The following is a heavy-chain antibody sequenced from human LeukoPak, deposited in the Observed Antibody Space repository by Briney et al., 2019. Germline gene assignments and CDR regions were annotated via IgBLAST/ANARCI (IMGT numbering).Heavy chain of an antibody. V-gene: IGHV1-8*01. CDR3: ARGMVGATKARGQRFYNWFDP. D-gene: IGHD1-26*01. J-gene: IGHJ5*02. CDR2: MNPNSGNT. CDR1: GYTFTSYD. Sequence: ASVKVSCKASGYTFTSYDINWVRQATGQGLEWMGWMNPNSGNTGYAQKFQGRVTMTRNTSISTAYMELSSLRSEDTAVYYCARGMVGATKARGQRFYNWFDPWGQGTLVAVSS.